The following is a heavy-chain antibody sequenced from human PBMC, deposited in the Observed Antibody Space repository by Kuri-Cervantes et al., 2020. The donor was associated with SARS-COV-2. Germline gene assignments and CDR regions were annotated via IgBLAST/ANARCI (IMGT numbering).Heavy chain of an antibody. Sequence: GESLKISCAASGFSFRTHGMHWVRQAPGKGLEWVSVISHDGARTHYADSVRGRFTVSRDTSKNTLFLQMNSLRAEDTAVYYCAKVRVAGYTYGYGFDYWGQGTLVTVSS. V-gene: IGHV3-30*18. CDR1: GFSFRTHG. CDR3: AKVRVAGYTYGYGFDY. D-gene: IGHD5-18*01. CDR2: ISHDGART. J-gene: IGHJ4*02.